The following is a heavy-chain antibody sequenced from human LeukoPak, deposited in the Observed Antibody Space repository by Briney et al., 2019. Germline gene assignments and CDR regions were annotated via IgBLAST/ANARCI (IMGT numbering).Heavy chain of an antibody. J-gene: IGHJ5*02. Sequence: PGGSLRLSCAASGFTVSSNYMSWVRQAPGKGLEWVSYISSSGSTIYYADSVKGRFTISRDNAKNSLYLQMNSLRAEDTAVYYCARGVTIFAPNWFDPWGQGTLVTVSS. D-gene: IGHD3-3*01. V-gene: IGHV3-11*04. CDR1: GFTVSSNY. CDR2: ISSSGSTI. CDR3: ARGVTIFAPNWFDP.